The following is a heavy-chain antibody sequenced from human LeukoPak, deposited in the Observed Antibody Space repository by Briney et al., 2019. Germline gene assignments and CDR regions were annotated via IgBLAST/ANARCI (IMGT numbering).Heavy chain of an antibody. CDR1: GFTFSNYY. CDR3: ARGDFGRYAFDF. CDR2: INTIGTAI. V-gene: IGHV3-11*01. Sequence: RGSLRLSCAASGFTFSNYYMSWIRQAPGKGVEWVSYINTIGTAIYYADSLKGRFPISRDNAKNSLSLQMDSLRAEDTGVYYCARGDFGRYAFDFWGQGTMVTVSS. D-gene: IGHD2/OR15-2a*01. J-gene: IGHJ3*01.